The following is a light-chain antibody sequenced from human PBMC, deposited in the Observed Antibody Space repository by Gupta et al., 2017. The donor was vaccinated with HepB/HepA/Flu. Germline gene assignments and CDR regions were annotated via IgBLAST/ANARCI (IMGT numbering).Light chain of an antibody. CDR2: RSN. Sequence: QPVLTQAPSAPGTPGQRATISCSGSGSNIGSNYVYWYQQLPGTAPKLLSYRSNQRPSGVPDRFSGSKSGTSAYLAISGLRSEDEADYYCAAWDDRLSGVVFGGGTKLTVL. V-gene: IGLV1-47*01. CDR3: AAWDDRLSGVV. CDR1: GSNIGSNY. J-gene: IGLJ2*01.